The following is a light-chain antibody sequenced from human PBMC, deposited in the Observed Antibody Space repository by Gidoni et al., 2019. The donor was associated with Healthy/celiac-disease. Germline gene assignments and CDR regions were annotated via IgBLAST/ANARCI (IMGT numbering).Light chain of an antibody. J-gene: IGLJ1*01. Sequence: QSALTQPRSVSGSPGQSVTISCTGTSSDVGDYNYVSWYQQHPGKAPKLMIYDVSKRPSGVPDRFSGPKSGNTASLTISGLQAEDEADYYCCSYAGSYSDYVFGTGTKVTVL. V-gene: IGLV2-11*01. CDR1: SSDVGDYNY. CDR2: DVS. CDR3: CSYAGSYSDYV.